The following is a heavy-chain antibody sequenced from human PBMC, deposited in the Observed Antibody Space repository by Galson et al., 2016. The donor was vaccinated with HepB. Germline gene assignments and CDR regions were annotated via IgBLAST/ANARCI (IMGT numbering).Heavy chain of an antibody. Sequence: SETLSLTCSVSGATISTFYWSWIRQPPGEGLEWIGFVPDTGSTKYNPSLKSRATISVDSSKNHLSLNLTSVTAADTAVYYCARSKGFWSGFYRDYGMDVWGQGTTVTVSS. D-gene: IGHD3-3*01. CDR3: ARSKGFWSGFYRDYGMDV. J-gene: IGHJ6*02. CDR2: VPDTGST. CDR1: GATISTFY. V-gene: IGHV4-59*01.